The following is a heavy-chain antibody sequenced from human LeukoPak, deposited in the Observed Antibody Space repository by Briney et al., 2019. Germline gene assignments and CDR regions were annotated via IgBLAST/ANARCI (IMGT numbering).Heavy chain of an antibody. J-gene: IGHJ6*02. D-gene: IGHD3-22*01. Sequence: SETLSLTCAVYGGSFSGYYWSWIRQPPGKGLEWIGEINHSGSTNYNPSLKSRVTISVDTSKIQFSLKLSSVTAADTAVYYCARGRGYDSSGGYYYDYYGMDVWGQGTTVTVSS. V-gene: IGHV4-34*01. CDR3: ARGRGYDSSGGYYYDYYGMDV. CDR2: INHSGST. CDR1: GGSFSGYY.